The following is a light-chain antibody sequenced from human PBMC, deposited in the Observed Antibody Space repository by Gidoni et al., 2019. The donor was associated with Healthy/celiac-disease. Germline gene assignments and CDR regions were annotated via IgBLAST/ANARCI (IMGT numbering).Light chain of an antibody. CDR2: GNS. Sequence: QSVLTQPPSVSVAPGQRVTISCTGSSSNIGAGYDVHWYQQLPGTAPKLLIYGNSNRPSGVPDRFSGSKSGTSASLAITGLQAEDEADYYCQSYDSSLSGSYVFGGGTKLTVL. J-gene: IGLJ2*01. CDR1: SSNIGAGYD. CDR3: QSYDSSLSGSYV. V-gene: IGLV1-40*01.